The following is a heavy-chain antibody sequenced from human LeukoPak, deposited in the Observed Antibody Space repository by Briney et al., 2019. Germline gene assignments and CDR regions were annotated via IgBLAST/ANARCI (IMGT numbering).Heavy chain of an antibody. CDR1: GFTFSSYG. CDR2: ISYDGSNK. Sequence: GGSLRLSCAASGFTFSSYGMHWVRQAPGKGLEWVAVISYDGSNKYYADSVKGRFTISRDNSKNTLYLQMNSLRAEDTAVYYCAKAGEMATIGYWGQGTVVTVSS. J-gene: IGHJ4*02. CDR3: AKAGEMATIGY. D-gene: IGHD5-24*01. V-gene: IGHV3-30*18.